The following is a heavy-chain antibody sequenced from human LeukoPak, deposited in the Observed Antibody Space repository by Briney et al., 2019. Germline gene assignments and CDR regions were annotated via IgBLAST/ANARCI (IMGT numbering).Heavy chain of an antibody. J-gene: IGHJ4*02. CDR3: AKSKGYCTNGVCYDFDY. CDR2: ISGSGHDI. CDR1: GFTFSDSY. D-gene: IGHD2-8*01. V-gene: IGHV3-11*03. Sequence: GGSLRLSCAASGFTFSDSYMTWVRQAPGKGVEWVAYISGSGHDINYSDSVKGRFTISRDNSKNTLYLQMNSLRAEDTAVYYCAKSKGYCTNGVCYDFDYWGQGTLVTVSS.